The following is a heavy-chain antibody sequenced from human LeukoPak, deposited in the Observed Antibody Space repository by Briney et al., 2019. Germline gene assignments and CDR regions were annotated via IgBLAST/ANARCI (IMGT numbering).Heavy chain of an antibody. CDR2: IGTGTSYI. V-gene: IGHV3-21*01. CDR3: VREVRYPLGWYFDY. Sequence: GGSLRLSCAASGFTFSTYIMNWVRQTPGKGLEWVSSIGTGTSYIYSADSVKGRFTISRDNAKNSLYLEMNSLRAEDTAVYYCVREVRYPLGWYFDYWGQGTLVTVSS. CDR1: GFTFSTYI. D-gene: IGHD3-10*01. J-gene: IGHJ4*02.